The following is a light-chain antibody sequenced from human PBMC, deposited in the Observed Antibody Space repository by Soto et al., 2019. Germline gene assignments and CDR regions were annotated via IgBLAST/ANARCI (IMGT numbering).Light chain of an antibody. CDR3: QQYDSYWT. V-gene: IGKV1-5*03. CDR2: KAF. J-gene: IGKJ1*01. Sequence: DIQMTQSPSTLSASVGDRVTITCRASQSISSSLAWYQQKPGKAPNLLIYKAFSLQSGVPSRFSGSGSGTEFTLTIISMQPDDFATYYCQQYDSYWTFGQGTKVEIK. CDR1: QSISSS.